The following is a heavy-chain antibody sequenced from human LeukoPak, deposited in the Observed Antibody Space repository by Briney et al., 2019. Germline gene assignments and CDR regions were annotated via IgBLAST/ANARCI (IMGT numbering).Heavy chain of an antibody. CDR2: IHFSGST. Sequence: SETLSLTCSVSGGSINAFYWSWIRQPAGKGLEWIGRIHFSGSTNYSPSLKSRVTMLLDPSKNQFSLSLISVTAADTAVYYCAREAVHYGSGSLDYWGQGTLVTVSS. D-gene: IGHD3-10*01. J-gene: IGHJ4*02. CDR1: GGSINAFY. V-gene: IGHV4-4*07. CDR3: AREAVHYGSGSLDY.